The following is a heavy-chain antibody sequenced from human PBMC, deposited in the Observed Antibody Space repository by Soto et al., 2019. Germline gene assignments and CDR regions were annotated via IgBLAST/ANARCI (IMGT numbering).Heavy chain of an antibody. CDR2: ISSSSSYT. D-gene: IGHD3-16*01. CDR3: ARDLTARPPAIWVDYHYGMDV. CDR1: GFTFSDYY. J-gene: IGHJ6*02. V-gene: IGHV3-11*05. Sequence: QVQLVESGGGLVKPGGSLRLSCAASGFTFSDYYMSWIRQAPGKGLEWVSYISSSSSYTNYADSVKGRFTISRDNAKNSLYLQMNSLRAEDTAVYYCARDLTARPPAIWVDYHYGMDVWGQGTTVTVSS.